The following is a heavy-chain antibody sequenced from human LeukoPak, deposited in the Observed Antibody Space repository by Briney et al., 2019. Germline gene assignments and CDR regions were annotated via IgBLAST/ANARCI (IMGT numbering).Heavy chain of an antibody. CDR1: GFTVSNAW. CDR2: IKSKTDGGTT. V-gene: IGHV3-15*01. Sequence: PGGSLRLSCAASGFTVSNAWMSWVRQAPGKGLEWVGRIKSKTDGGTTDYAAPVKGRFTISRDDSKNTLYLQMNSLKTEDTAVYYCTTGDYDFWSGYSDYWGQGTLVTVSS. J-gene: IGHJ4*02. CDR3: TTGDYDFWSGYSDY. D-gene: IGHD3-3*01.